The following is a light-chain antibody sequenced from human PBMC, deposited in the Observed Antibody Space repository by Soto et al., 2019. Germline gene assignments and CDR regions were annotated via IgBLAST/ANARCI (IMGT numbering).Light chain of an antibody. CDR1: QDISNY. V-gene: IGKV1-33*01. J-gene: IGKJ2*01. CDR2: DAS. CDR3: QQYDNLPYT. Sequence: DIQMTQSPSSLSPSVGDRVTITCQASQDISNYLNWFRQKPGKAPKLLIYDASNLETGVPSRFSGSGSGTDFTFTISSLQPEDIATYYCQQYDNLPYTFGQGTKLEIK.